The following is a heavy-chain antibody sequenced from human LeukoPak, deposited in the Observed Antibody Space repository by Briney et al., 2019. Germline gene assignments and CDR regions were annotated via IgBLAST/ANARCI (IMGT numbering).Heavy chain of an antibody. CDR1: GGSISSSSYY. D-gene: IGHD3-22*01. CDR3: ARHSYSGYVYYYDSSGYLRAEYFQH. Sequence: SETLSLTCTVSGGSISSSSYYWGWIRQPPGKGLEWIGSIYYSGSTYYNPSLKSRVTIPVDTSKNQFSLKLSSVTAADTAVYYCARHSYSGYVYYYDSSGYLRAEYFQHWGQGTLVTVSS. CDR2: IYYSGST. J-gene: IGHJ1*01. V-gene: IGHV4-39*01.